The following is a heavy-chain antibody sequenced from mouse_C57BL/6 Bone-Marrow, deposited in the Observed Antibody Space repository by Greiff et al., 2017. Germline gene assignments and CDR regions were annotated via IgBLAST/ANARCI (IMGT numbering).Heavy chain of an antibody. CDR3: ARSVYYGYDAGFAY. V-gene: IGHV1-82*01. Sequence: QVQLQQSGPELVKPGASVKISCKASGYAFSSSWMNWVKQRPGKGLEWIGRIYPGDGDTNYNGKFKGKATLTADKSSSTAYMQLSSLTSEDSAVYCCARSVYYGYDAGFAYWGQGTLVTVSA. CDR1: GYAFSSSW. J-gene: IGHJ3*01. CDR2: IYPGDGDT. D-gene: IGHD2-2*01.